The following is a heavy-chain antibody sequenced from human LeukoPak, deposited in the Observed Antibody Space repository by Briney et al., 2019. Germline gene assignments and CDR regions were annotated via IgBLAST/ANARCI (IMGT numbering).Heavy chain of an antibody. J-gene: IGHJ4*02. D-gene: IGHD3-16*01. CDR3: ARDGPRGGSDY. V-gene: IGHV4-34*01. CDR2: INHSGST. Sequence: SETLSLTCAVYGGSFSGYYWSWIRQPPGKGLEWIGEINHSGSTNYNPSLKSRVTISVDRSKNQFSLKVTSVTAADTAVYYCARDGPRGGSDYWGQGTPVTVSS. CDR1: GGSFSGYY.